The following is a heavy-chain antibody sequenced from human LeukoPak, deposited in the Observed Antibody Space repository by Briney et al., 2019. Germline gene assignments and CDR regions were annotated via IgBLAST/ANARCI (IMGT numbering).Heavy chain of an antibody. Sequence: GESLKIPCKGSGYSFASYWIGWVRQMPGKGLEWMGTIYPGDSDTRYSPSFQGQVTISADKSISTAYLQWSSLKASDTAMYYCARYDYDSSGFLDYWGQGTLVTVSS. D-gene: IGHD3-22*01. CDR1: GYSFASYW. J-gene: IGHJ4*02. V-gene: IGHV5-51*01. CDR3: ARYDYDSSGFLDY. CDR2: IYPGDSDT.